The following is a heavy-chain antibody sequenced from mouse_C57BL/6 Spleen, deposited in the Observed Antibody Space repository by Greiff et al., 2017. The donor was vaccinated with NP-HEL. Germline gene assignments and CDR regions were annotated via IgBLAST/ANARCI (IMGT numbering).Heavy chain of an antibody. CDR3: ARQLRLHYYAMDY. D-gene: IGHD3-2*02. CDR1: GYTFTDYY. Sequence: QVQLQQSGPELVKPGASVKISCKASGYTFTDYYINWVKQRPGQGLEWIGWIFPGSGSTYYNEKFKGKAPLTVDKSSSTAYMLLSSLTSEDSAVYICARQLRLHYYAMDYWGQGTSVTVSS. CDR2: IFPGSGST. V-gene: IGHV1-75*01. J-gene: IGHJ4*01.